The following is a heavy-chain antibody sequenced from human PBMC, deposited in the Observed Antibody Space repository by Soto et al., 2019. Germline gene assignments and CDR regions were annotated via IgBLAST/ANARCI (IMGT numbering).Heavy chain of an antibody. D-gene: IGHD3-3*01. V-gene: IGHV1-69*13. CDR1: GGTFSSYA. CDR3: ALRFLEWLLEINWFDP. CDR2: IIPIFGTA. Sequence: SVKVSCKASGGTFSSYAISWVRQAPGQGLEWMGGIIPIFGTANYAQKFQGRVTITADESTSTAYMELSSLRSEDTAVYYCALRFLEWLLEINWFDPWGQGTLVTVSS. J-gene: IGHJ5*02.